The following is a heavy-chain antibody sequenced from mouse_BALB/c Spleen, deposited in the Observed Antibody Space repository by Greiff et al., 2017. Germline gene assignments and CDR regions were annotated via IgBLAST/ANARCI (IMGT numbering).Heavy chain of an antibody. Sequence: QVQLKQPGAELVKPGASVKLSCKASGYTFTSYYMYWVKQRPGQGLEWIGGINPSNGGTNFNEKFKSKATLTVDKSSSTAYMQLSSLTSEDSAVYYCTRFYYGSRLGAMDYWGQGTSVTVSS. CDR2: INPSNGGT. V-gene: IGHV1S81*02. J-gene: IGHJ4*01. D-gene: IGHD1-1*01. CDR1: GYTFTSYY. CDR3: TRFYYGSRLGAMDY.